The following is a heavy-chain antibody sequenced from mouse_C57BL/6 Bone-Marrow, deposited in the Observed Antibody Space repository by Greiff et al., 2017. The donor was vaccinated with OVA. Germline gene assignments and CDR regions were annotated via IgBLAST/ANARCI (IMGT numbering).Heavy chain of an antibody. CDR1: GFTFSDYY. CDR3: ARRSSYYYGSSYDWYFDV. CDR2: ISNGGGST. V-gene: IGHV5-12*01. D-gene: IGHD1-1*01. Sequence: EVKVVESGGGLVQPGGSLKLSCAASGFTFSDYYMYWVRQTPEKRLEWVAYISNGGGSTYYPDTVKGRFTISRDNAKNTLYLQLSRLKSEDTAMYYCARRSSYYYGSSYDWYFDVWGTGTTVTVSS. J-gene: IGHJ1*03.